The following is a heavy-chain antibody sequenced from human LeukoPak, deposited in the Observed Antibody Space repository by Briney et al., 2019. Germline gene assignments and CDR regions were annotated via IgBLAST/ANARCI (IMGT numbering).Heavy chain of an antibody. CDR2: TYYSGST. D-gene: IGHD5-18*01. V-gene: IGHV4-39*01. CDR1: GGSISSSSYY. Sequence: PSETLSLTCTVSGGSISSSSYYWGWIRQPPGKGLEWIGSTYYSGSTYYNPSLKSRVTISVDTSKNQFSLKLSSVTAADTAVYYCARGYSYGYSLIDYWGQGTLVTVSS. J-gene: IGHJ4*02. CDR3: ARGYSYGYSLIDY.